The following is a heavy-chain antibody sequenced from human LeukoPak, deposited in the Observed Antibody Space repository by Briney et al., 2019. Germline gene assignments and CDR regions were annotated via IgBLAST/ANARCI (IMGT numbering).Heavy chain of an antibody. CDR1: GFTFSSYW. V-gene: IGHV3-7*01. CDR2: IKQDGSEK. Sequence: PGGSLRLSCAASGFTFSSYWMSWVRQAPGKGLEWVANIKQDGSEKYYVDSVKGRFTISRDNAKNSLYLQMNSLRAEDTAVYYCARVVVLVATTTYYYYYYMDVWGKGTTVTISS. CDR3: ARVVVLVATTTYYYYYYMDV. D-gene: IGHD5-12*01. J-gene: IGHJ6*03.